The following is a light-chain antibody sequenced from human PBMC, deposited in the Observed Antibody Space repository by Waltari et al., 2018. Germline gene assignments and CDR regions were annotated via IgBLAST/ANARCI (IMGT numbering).Light chain of an antibody. CDR3: QQYNDWPPELT. J-gene: IGKJ4*01. CDR1: QSVSRK. CDR2: DAS. Sequence: ETLMTQSPATLSVSPGERATLSCRASQSVSRKLPWYQQKPGQAPRLLIFDASIRATGTPARFSGSGSGTEFTLTISSLQSEDFAVYYCQQYNDWPPELTFGGGTKVEIK. V-gene: IGKV3-15*01.